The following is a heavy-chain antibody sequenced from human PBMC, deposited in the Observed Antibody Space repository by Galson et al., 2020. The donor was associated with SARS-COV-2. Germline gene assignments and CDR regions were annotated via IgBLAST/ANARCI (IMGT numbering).Heavy chain of an antibody. J-gene: IGHJ1*01. Sequence: GESLKISCAASGFTFSSYGMHWVRQAPGKGLEWVAVIWYDGSNKYYAESVKGRFTISRDNSKNTLYLQMNSLRAEDTAVYYCARATGGVVVTAMDAEYFQHWGQGTLVTVSS. CDR3: ARATGGVVVTAMDAEYFQH. D-gene: IGHD2-21*02. V-gene: IGHV3-33*01. CDR1: GFTFSSYG. CDR2: IWYDGSNK.